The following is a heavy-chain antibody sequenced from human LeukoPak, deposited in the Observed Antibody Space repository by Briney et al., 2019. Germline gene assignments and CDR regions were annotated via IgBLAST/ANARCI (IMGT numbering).Heavy chain of an antibody. CDR1: GFTFSSYA. J-gene: IGHJ4*02. Sequence: GGSLRLSCAASGFTFSSYAMHWVRQAPGEGLEWVSRINNDGSWINYANSVKGRFTVSRDNAKNTLNLQMNSLRAEDTAVYFCARDGSAYNLDYWGQGVLVTVSS. CDR2: INNDGSWI. D-gene: IGHD3-16*01. V-gene: IGHV3-74*01. CDR3: ARDGSAYNLDY.